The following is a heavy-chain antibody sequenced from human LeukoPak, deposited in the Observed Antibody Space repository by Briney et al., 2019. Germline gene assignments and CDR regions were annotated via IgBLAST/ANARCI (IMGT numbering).Heavy chain of an antibody. CDR3: ARATDYCSGGSCYPHRYFDL. CDR1: GYSISSGYY. CDR2: IYHSGST. J-gene: IGHJ2*01. Sequence: SETLSLTCTVSGYSISSGYYWGWIRQPPGKGLEWIGSIYHSGSTYYNPSLKSRVTISVDTSKNQFSLKLSSVTAADTAVYYCARATDYCSGGSCYPHRYFDLWGRGTLVTVSS. V-gene: IGHV4-38-2*02. D-gene: IGHD2-15*01.